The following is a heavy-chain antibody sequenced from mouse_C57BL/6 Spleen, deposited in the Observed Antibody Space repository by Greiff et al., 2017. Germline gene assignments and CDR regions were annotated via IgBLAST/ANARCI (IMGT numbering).Heavy chain of an antibody. J-gene: IGHJ1*03. Sequence: QVHVKQPGAELVMPGASVKLSCKASGYTFTSYWMHWVKQRPGQGLEWIGEIDPSDSYTNYNQKFKGKSTLTVDKSSSTAYMQLSSLTSEDSAVYYCARVTTTRRYCDVWGTGTTVTVSS. CDR2: IDPSDSYT. CDR1: GYTFTSYW. D-gene: IGHD2-13*01. CDR3: ARVTTTRRYCDV. V-gene: IGHV1-69*01.